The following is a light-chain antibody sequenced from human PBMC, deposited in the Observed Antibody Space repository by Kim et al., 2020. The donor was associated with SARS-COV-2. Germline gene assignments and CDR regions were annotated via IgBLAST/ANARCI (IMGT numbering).Light chain of an antibody. CDR3: CSHTTTRTWV. Sequence: GQSITISCTGTSSDVGGYNSVSWYQQYPGKAPKLMIYDVSQRPSGVSDRFSGSKSGNTASLTISGLLAEDEALYYCCSHTTTRTWVFGGGTQLTVL. J-gene: IGLJ3*02. CDR1: SSDVGGYNS. V-gene: IGLV2-14*03. CDR2: DVS.